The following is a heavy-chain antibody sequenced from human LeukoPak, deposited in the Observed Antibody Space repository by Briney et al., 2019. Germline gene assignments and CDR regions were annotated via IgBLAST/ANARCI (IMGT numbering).Heavy chain of an antibody. D-gene: IGHD3-22*01. CDR3: ARNRYYYDFSGYYVDY. V-gene: IGHV5-10-1*01. Sequence: GGSLRISCKGSGYSFSSYWISWVHQIPGKGLELMGSFVPSDSYTNCSPSFQGHVTISTDKSHSTAYLQRSSLRASDTAMYYCARNRYYYDFSGYYVDYWGQGTLVTVSS. J-gene: IGHJ4*02. CDR1: GYSFSSYW. CDR2: FVPSDSYT.